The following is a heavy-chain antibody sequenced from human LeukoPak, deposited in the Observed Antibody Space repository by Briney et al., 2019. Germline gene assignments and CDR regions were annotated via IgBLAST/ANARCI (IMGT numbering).Heavy chain of an antibody. V-gene: IGHV1-2*06. Sequence: ASVKVSCKASGYTFTGYYMHWVRQAPGQGLEWMGRINPNSGGTNYAQKFQGRVTMTRDTSISTAYMELSRLRSDDTAVYYCARARSGSYYLVDYRGQGTLVTVSS. CDR3: ARARSGSYYLVDY. J-gene: IGHJ4*02. CDR1: GYTFTGYY. D-gene: IGHD1-26*01. CDR2: INPNSGGT.